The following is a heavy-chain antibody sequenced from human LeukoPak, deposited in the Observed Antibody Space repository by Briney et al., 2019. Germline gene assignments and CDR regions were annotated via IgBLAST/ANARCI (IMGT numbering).Heavy chain of an antibody. CDR2: ISAYNGNT. CDR1: GGTFSSYA. J-gene: IGHJ4*02. V-gene: IGHV1-18*01. Sequence: VKVSCKASGGTFSSYAISWVRQTPGQGLEWMGWISAYNGNTNYAQKLQGRVTMTTDTSTSTAYMELRSLRSDDTAVYYCARDFSSGWPNFDYWGQGTLVTVSS. CDR3: ARDFSSGWPNFDY. D-gene: IGHD3-3*01.